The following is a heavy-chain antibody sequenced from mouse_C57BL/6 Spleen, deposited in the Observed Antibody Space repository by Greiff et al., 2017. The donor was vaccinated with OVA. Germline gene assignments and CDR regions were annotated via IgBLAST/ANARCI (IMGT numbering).Heavy chain of an antibody. V-gene: IGHV5-17*01. D-gene: IGHD1-1*01. Sequence: EVKLMESGGGLVKPGGSLKLSCAASGFTFSDYGMHWVRQAPEKGLEWVAYISSGSSTIYYADTVKGRFTISRDNAKNTLFLQMTSLRSEDTAMYYCAREGDYGSGNWYFDVWGTGTTVTVSS. J-gene: IGHJ1*03. CDR1: GFTFSDYG. CDR2: ISSGSSTI. CDR3: AREGDYGSGNWYFDV.